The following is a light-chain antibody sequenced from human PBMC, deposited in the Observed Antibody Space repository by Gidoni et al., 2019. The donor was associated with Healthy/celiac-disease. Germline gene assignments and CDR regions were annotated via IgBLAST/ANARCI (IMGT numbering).Light chain of an antibody. CDR2: DAS. CDR1: QIVSSY. J-gene: IGKJ1*01. CDR3: QQRSNWLT. V-gene: IGKV3-11*01. Sequence: EIELTQSPATLSLSPGERATLSCRASQIVSSYLAWYQQKPGQAPRLLIYDASNRATGIPARFSGSGSGTDFTLTISSLEPEDFAVYYCQQRSNWLTFGQGTKVEIK.